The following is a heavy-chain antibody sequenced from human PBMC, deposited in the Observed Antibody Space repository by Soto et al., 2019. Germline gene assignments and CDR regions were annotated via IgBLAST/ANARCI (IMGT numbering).Heavy chain of an antibody. D-gene: IGHD2-21*01. V-gene: IGHV1-46*01. J-gene: IGHJ4*02. CDR3: ARSLLQADF. CDR1: GYTFIHYY. Sequence: QVQLVQSGAEVKKPGASVKISCKASGYTFIHYYIHWVRQAPGQGLEWMAIINPNGGSTNYAQKFQGRVTVTSDTSTTTVSMELNSLESDDTAVYFCARSLLQADFWGQGTLVTVSS. CDR2: INPNGGST.